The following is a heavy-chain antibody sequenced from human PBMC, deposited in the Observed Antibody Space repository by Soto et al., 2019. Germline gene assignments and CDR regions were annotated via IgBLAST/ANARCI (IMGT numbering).Heavy chain of an antibody. CDR3: AKNGQPPYYYYGLDV. CDR2: ISGYNGDT. CDR1: GYTFTRYG. V-gene: IGHV1-18*01. D-gene: IGHD2-8*01. Sequence: QGHLVPSGAEVKKPGTSVKVSCKASGYTFTRYGISWVRQAPGQGLEWMGWISGYNGDTNYAQHLQGRVTMTIATSTSTAYMELRSLTSDDTAVYYCAKNGQPPYYYYGLDVWGQGTTVTVSS. J-gene: IGHJ6*02.